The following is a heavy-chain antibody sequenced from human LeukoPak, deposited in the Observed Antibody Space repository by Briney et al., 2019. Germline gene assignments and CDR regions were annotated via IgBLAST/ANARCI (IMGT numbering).Heavy chain of an antibody. Sequence: PGRSLRLSCVASKFIFIDSPMHWVRQPPGKGLQWVAVISPDGTSKYYADSVKGRFTISRDNSKDTLFLQMESLRIEDTPVYYCARDPLSPEPWGQGTLVTVSS. CDR2: ISPDGTSK. CDR3: ARDPLSPEP. J-gene: IGHJ5*02. CDR1: KFIFIDSP. V-gene: IGHV3-30-3*01.